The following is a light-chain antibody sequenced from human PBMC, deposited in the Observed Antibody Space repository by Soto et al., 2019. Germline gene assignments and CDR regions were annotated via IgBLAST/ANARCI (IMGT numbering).Light chain of an antibody. CDR1: QSVSSD. CDR3: QHTLKWPPT. J-gene: IGKJ1*01. V-gene: IGKV3-15*01. CDR2: GAS. Sequence: EIVMTQSPATLSVSPGERATLSCRASQSVSSDLAWYHQKPGQAPRLLIYGASTRATGIPARFSGSGSGTEFTLTINSLQSEDFALYYCQHTLKWPPTFGQGTKVDI.